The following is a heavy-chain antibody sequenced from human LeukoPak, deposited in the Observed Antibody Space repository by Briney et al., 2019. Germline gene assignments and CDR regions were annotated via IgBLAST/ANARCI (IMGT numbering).Heavy chain of an antibody. V-gene: IGHV4-59*01. J-gene: IGHJ3*02. Sequence: SETLSLTCPVSGGSISNYCWSWIRQPPGKGLEWIGYIYYSVTTTNNPSLNSRVTTSVDTYTNQFSLKLSSVTAADTAMYYCARLIVSFTLFDIWGQGTMVAVSS. D-gene: IGHD3-16*02. CDR1: GGSISNYC. CDR2: IYYSVTT. CDR3: ARLIVSFTLFDI.